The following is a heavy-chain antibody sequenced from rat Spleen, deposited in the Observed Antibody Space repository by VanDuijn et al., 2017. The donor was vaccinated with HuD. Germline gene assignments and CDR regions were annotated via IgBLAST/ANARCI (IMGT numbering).Heavy chain of an antibody. CDR1: GLSFSNYD. D-gene: IGHD1-4*01. CDR2: ISYDGTAT. CDR3: TTDIQLPGYLDA. Sequence: EVQLVESGGGLVQPGRSMKLSCAASGLSFSNYDMAWVRQAPTKGLEWVASISYDGTATYYRDSVKGRFTLSRDNAKSTLYLQMGSLRSEDTATYYCTTDIQLPGYLDAWGQGASVTVSS. V-gene: IGHV5-20*01. J-gene: IGHJ4*01.